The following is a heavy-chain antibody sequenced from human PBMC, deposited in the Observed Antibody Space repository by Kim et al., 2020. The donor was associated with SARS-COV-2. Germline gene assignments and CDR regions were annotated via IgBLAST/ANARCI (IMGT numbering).Heavy chain of an antibody. CDR1: GYTLTELS. J-gene: IGHJ6*02. D-gene: IGHD6-19*01. V-gene: IGHV1-24*01. CDR3: ATGVAVAGRRSDYYYYYGMDV. CDR2: FDPEDGET. Sequence: ASVKVSCKVSGYTLTELSMHWVRQAPGKGLEWMGGFDPEDGETIYAQKFQGRVTMTEDTSTDTAYMELSSLRSEDTAVYYCATGVAVAGRRSDYYYYYGMDVWGQGTTVTVSS.